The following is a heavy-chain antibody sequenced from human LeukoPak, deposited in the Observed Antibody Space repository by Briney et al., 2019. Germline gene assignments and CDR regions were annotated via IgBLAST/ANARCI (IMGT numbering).Heavy chain of an antibody. D-gene: IGHD6-13*01. CDR2: ISSSSSYI. J-gene: IGHJ5*02. CDR1: GFTFSSYS. CDR3: ARDGDLSISWSRSFDP. Sequence: GGSLRLSCAASGFTFSSYSMNWVRQAPGKGLEWVSSISSSSSYIYYADSVKGRFTISRDNAKNSLYLQMNSLRAEDTAVYYCARDGDLSISWSRSFDPWGQGTLVTVSS. V-gene: IGHV3-21*01.